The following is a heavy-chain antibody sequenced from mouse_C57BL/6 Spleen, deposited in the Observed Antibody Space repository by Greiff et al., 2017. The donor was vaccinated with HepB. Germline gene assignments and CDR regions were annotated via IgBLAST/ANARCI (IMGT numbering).Heavy chain of an antibody. CDR1: GYSITSGYY. D-gene: IGHD1-1*01. V-gene: IGHV3-6*01. Sequence: EVKLVESGPGLVKPSQSLSLTCSVTGYSITSGYYWNWIRQFPGNKLEWMGYISYDGSNNYNPSLKNRISITRDTSKNQFFLKLNSVTTEDTATYYCARVPITTVVGYFTWYFDVWGTGTTVTVSS. CDR2: ISYDGSN. CDR3: ARVPITTVVGYFTWYFDV. J-gene: IGHJ1*03.